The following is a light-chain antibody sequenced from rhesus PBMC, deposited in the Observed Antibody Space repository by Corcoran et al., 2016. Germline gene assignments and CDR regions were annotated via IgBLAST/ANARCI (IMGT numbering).Light chain of an antibody. CDR3: QVWDRFGKYI. CDR2: GDN. CDR1: NIDHRN. V-gene: IGLV3-25*02. Sequence: SYELTQPPSVSAASGQTARFTCWGDNIDHRNVHWYQHNPPQAPVLVIYGDNRRPSGIPERFSGSNFGNTATLTITRVEAGDEADYYCQVWDRFGKYIFGGGTRLTVL. J-gene: IGLJ1*01.